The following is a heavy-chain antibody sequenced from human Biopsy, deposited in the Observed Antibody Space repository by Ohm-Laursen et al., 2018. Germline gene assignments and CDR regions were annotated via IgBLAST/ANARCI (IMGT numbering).Heavy chain of an antibody. J-gene: IGHJ4*02. Sequence: GTLSLTCAVSGYSISSDYRWGWIRQAPGKTLEWLGNIFKDGNTHYNPSLRSRPIISIDTSKNQFSLMMTSASGADTAVYFCARVGSGWAPFDKWGPGTLVTVSS. V-gene: IGHV4-38-2*01. D-gene: IGHD6-19*01. CDR3: ARVGSGWAPFDK. CDR1: GYSISSDYR. CDR2: IFKDGNT.